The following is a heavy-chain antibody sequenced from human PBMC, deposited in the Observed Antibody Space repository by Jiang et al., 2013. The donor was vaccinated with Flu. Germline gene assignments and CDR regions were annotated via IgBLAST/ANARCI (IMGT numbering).Heavy chain of an antibody. D-gene: IGHD6-19*01. CDR2: IYYSGST. Sequence: PGLVKPSETLSLTCTVSGGSISSSSYYWGWIRQPPGKGLEWIGSIYYSGSTYYNPSLKSRVTISVDTSKNQFSLKLSSVTAADTTVYYCARYNKQWLVLDPWGQGTLVTVSS. V-gene: IGHV4-39*01. CDR1: GGSISSSSYY. J-gene: IGHJ5*02. CDR3: ARYNKQWLVLDP.